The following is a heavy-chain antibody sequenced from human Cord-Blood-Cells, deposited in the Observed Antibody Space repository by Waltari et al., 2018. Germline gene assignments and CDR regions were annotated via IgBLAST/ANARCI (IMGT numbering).Heavy chain of an antibody. CDR2: IYTSGST. D-gene: IGHD3-10*01. V-gene: IGHV4-4*07. Sequence: QVQLQESGPGLVKPSETLSLTCTVSGGPISSYYWSWIRQPAGKGLEWIGRIYTSGSTNYNPSLKSRVTMSVDTSKNQFSLKLSSVTAADTAVYYCARANYYGSGSYSYYFDYWGQGTLVTVSS. CDR1: GGPISSYY. J-gene: IGHJ4*02. CDR3: ARANYYGSGSYSYYFDY.